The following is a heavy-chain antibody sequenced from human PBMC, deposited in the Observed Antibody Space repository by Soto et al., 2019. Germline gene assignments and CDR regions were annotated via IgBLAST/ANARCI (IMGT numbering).Heavy chain of an antibody. CDR1: GFTFSSYG. J-gene: IGHJ4*02. CDR2: ISYDGSNK. D-gene: IGHD1-26*01. Sequence: PGGSLRLSCAASGFTFSSYGMHWVRQAPGKGLEWVAVISYDGSNKYYADSVKGRFTISRDNSKNTLYLQMNSLRAEDTAVYYCAKDHKGGWELLRTEYYFDYWGQGTLVTVSS. CDR3: AKDHKGGWELLRTEYYFDY. V-gene: IGHV3-30*18.